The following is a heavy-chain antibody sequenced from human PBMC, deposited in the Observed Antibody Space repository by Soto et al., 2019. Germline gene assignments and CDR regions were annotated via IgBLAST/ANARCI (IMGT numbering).Heavy chain of an antibody. CDR3: GTQRGGGGY. CDR1: GFTVSNNY. CDR2: IYSGGYT. D-gene: IGHD3-10*01. Sequence: EVQLVESGGGLIQPGGSLRLSCAVSGFTVSNNYMSWVRQAPGKGLEGVSVIYSGGYTAYGDSVKGRFTISRDNSKNTLYLQKKSRGAGDPAVFYWGTQRGGGGYWGQGTLVTVSS. V-gene: IGHV3-53*01. J-gene: IGHJ4*02.